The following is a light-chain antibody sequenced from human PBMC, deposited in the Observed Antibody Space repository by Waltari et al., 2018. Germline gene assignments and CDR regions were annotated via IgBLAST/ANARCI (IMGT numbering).Light chain of an antibody. CDR1: SRDVGGYNY. Sequence: QSALTQPASVSGSPGQSITISCTGTSRDVGGYNYVSWYQQPPGKAPKLTIYDVSNRPSGVSNRFSGSKSGNTASLTISGLQAEDEADYYCSSYTSSSTPVVFGGGTKLTVL. J-gene: IGLJ2*01. CDR2: DVS. CDR3: SSYTSSSTPVV. V-gene: IGLV2-14*01.